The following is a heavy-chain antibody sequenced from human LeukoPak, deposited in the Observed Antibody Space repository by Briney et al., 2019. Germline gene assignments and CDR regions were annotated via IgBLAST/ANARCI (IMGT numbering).Heavy chain of an antibody. CDR1: GFTFSSYA. D-gene: IGHD4-11*01. CDR2: IRYDGSNK. J-gene: IGHJ4*02. V-gene: IGHV3-30*02. Sequence: GGSLRLSCAASGFTFSSYAMSWVRQAPGKGLEWVAFIRYDGSNKYYADSVKGRFTISRDNSKNTLYLQMNSLRAEDTAVYYCAKAASYSNYFDYWGQGTLVTVSS. CDR3: AKAASYSNYFDY.